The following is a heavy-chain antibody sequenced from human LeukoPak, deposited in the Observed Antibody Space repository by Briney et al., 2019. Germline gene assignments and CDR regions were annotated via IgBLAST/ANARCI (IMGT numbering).Heavy chain of an antibody. CDR2: IKEDGSEK. CDR1: GFTFSSNW. CDR3: ARDEYNWNVDAFDI. V-gene: IGHV3-7*01. J-gene: IGHJ3*02. Sequence: PGGSLRLSCAASGFTFSSNWMSWVRQAPGKGLEWVANIKEDGSEKYYVDSVKGRFTISRYNAKNSLYLQMNSLRAEDTAVYYCARDEYNWNVDAFDIWGQGTVVTVSS. D-gene: IGHD1-20*01.